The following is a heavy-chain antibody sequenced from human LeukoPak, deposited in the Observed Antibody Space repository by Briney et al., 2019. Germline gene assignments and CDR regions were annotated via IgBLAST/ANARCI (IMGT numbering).Heavy chain of an antibody. CDR2: ISHSGST. Sequence: SETLSLTCAIYGESFSGYYWSWIRQPPGKGLEWIGEISHSGSTNYNPSLKSRVTISIDTSNNQFSLKLNSVTAADTAVYYCVSVRRGHRIDYWGQGTLVTVSS. D-gene: IGHD3-10*01. J-gene: IGHJ4*02. CDR3: VSVRRGHRIDY. V-gene: IGHV4-34*01. CDR1: GESFSGYY.